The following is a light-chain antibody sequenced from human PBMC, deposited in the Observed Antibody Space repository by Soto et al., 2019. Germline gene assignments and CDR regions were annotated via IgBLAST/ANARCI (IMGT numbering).Light chain of an antibody. Sequence: QSALTHPASVSWSPGQSITISCTGTSSDVGGYNYVSWYQQHPGKAPKLIIFEVSYRPSGISNRFSASKSGDTASLTISGLQADDEADYYCCSYTDSRTHIFGSGTKVTVL. CDR2: EVS. CDR1: SSDVGGYNY. J-gene: IGLJ1*01. CDR3: CSYTDSRTHI. V-gene: IGLV2-14*01.